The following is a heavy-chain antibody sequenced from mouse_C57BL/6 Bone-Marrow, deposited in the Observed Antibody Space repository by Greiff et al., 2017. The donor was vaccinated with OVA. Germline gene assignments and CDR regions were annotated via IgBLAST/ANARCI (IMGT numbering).Heavy chain of an antibody. Sequence: VKLQESGPGLVQPSQSLSITCTVSGFSLTSYGVHWVRQSPGKGLEWLGVIWSGGSTDYNAAFISRLSISKDNSKSQVFFKMNSLQADDTAIYYCARKWGELGARAYWGQGTRVTVSA. CDR1: GFSLTSYG. D-gene: IGHD4-1*01. CDR3: ARKWGELGARAY. V-gene: IGHV2-2*01. J-gene: IGHJ3*01. CDR2: IWSGGST.